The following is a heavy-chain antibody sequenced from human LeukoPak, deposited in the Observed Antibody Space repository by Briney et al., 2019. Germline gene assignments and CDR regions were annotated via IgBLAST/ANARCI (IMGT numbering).Heavy chain of an antibody. V-gene: IGHV3-74*01. CDR2: INSDGSST. D-gene: IGHD3-3*01. CDR1: GFTFSSYW. J-gene: IGHJ5*02. Sequence: GGSLRLSCAASGFTFSSYWMHWVRQTPGKGLVWVSRINSDGSSTSYADSVKGRFTISRDNAKNTLYLQMNSLRAEDTAVYYCAREGGSDFCSGYYWFDPWGQGTLVTVSS. CDR3: AREGGSDFCSGYYWFDP.